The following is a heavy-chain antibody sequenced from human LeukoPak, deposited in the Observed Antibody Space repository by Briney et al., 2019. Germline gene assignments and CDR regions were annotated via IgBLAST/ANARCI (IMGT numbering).Heavy chain of an antibody. Sequence: GGSLRLSCAASGFTVSSNYMNWVRQAPGKGLEWVAVLYSAGNTFYADSVKGRFTISRGNSKNTLYLQMNSLRAEDTALYYCARLIQPQGAFDIWGQGTMVTVSS. CDR2: LYSAGNT. D-gene: IGHD3-16*01. CDR1: GFTVSSNY. V-gene: IGHV3-53*01. CDR3: ARLIQPQGAFDI. J-gene: IGHJ3*02.